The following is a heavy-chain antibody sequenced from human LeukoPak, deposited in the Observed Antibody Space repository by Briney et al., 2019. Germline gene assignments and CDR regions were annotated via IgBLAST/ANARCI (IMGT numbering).Heavy chain of an antibody. V-gene: IGHV1-3*01. CDR1: GYTFTTYA. CDR3: ARAPNDILTGYSLNWFDP. J-gene: IGHJ5*02. CDR2: INGDNGNT. Sequence: ASVKVSCKASGYTFTTYAMHWVRQAPGQRLEWMGWINGDNGNTKYSQKFQGRVTITRDTSAYTAYMELRSLRSEDTAVYYCARAPNDILTGYSLNWFDPWGQGTLVTVSS. D-gene: IGHD3-9*01.